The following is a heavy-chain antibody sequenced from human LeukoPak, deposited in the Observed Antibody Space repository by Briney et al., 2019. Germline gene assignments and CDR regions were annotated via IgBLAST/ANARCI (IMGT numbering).Heavy chain of an antibody. J-gene: IGHJ4*02. CDR1: GDSVSSNSAG. V-gene: IGHV6-1*01. CDR2: TYYRSTRYN. D-gene: IGHD5-18*01. Sequence: SQTLSLTCAISGDSVSSNSAGWDWIRQSPSRGLECLGRTYYRSTRYNEYAISVKSRITINPDTSKNQFSMQLNSVAPEDTALYYCARGLDTGCDFWGQGTLVTVSS. CDR3: ARGLDTGCDF.